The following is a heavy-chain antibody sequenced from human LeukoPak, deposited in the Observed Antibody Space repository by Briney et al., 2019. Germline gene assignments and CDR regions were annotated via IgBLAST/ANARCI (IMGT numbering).Heavy chain of an antibody. Sequence: GGSLRLSCAASGFTFSSYGMHWVRQAPGKGLEWVAVISYDGSNKYYADSVKGRFTISRDNSKNTLYLQMNSLRAEDTAVYYCAKFEDVLLWFGELFDAFDIWGQGTMVTVSS. CDR3: AKFEDVLLWFGELFDAFDI. J-gene: IGHJ3*02. D-gene: IGHD3-10*01. V-gene: IGHV3-30*18. CDR1: GFTFSSYG. CDR2: ISYDGSNK.